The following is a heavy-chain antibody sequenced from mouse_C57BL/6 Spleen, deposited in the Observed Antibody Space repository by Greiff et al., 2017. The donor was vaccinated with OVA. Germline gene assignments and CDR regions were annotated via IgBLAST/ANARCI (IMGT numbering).Heavy chain of an antibody. Sequence: LVESGPELVKPGASVKISCKASGYSFTDYNMNWVKQSNGKSLEWIGVINPNYGTTSYNQKFKGKATLTVDKSSSTAYRQLNSLTSEESAVYYGASSYYGNPAWFAYWGQGTLVTVSS. J-gene: IGHJ3*01. CDR1: GYSFTDYN. CDR2: INPNYGTT. CDR3: ASSYYGNPAWFAY. V-gene: IGHV1-39*01. D-gene: IGHD2-10*01.